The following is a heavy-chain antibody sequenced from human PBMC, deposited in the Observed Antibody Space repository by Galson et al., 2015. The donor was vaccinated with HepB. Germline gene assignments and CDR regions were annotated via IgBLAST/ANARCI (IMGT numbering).Heavy chain of an antibody. V-gene: IGHV3-30*18. CDR2: ISYDGSNK. Sequence: SLRLSCAASGFTFSSYGMHWVRQAPGKGLEWVAVISYDGSNKYYADSVKGRFTISRDNSKNTLYLQMNSLRAEDTAVYYCAKDGLYSYAVPAYFDYWGQGTLVTVSS. D-gene: IGHD5-18*01. CDR3: AKDGLYSYAVPAYFDY. J-gene: IGHJ4*02. CDR1: GFTFSSYG.